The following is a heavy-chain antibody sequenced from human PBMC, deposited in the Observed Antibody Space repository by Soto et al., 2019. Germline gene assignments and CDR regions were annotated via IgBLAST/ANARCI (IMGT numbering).Heavy chain of an antibody. J-gene: IGHJ4*02. V-gene: IGHV1-69*02. CDR2: IIPILGIA. D-gene: IGHD2-15*01. CDR3: ARGGVVVAATFDY. CDR1: GGTFSSYT. Sequence: QVQLVQSGAEVKKPGSSVKVSCKASGGTFSSYTISWVRQAPGQGLEWMGRIIPILGIANYAQKFQGRVTITADKSTSTAYRELSSLRSEDTAVYYCARGGVVVAATFDYWGQGTLVTVSS.